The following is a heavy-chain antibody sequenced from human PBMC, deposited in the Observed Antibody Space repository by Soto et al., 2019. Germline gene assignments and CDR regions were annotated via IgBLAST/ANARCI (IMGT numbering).Heavy chain of an antibody. CDR1: GYSFTKYG. Sequence: GASVKVSCKTSGYSFTKYGLHWVRQAPGQRLEWMGWINPGNGDTKYSQKFQGRVTITRDTSATTAYMELSSLRSEDSAVFYCARTDCISTSCYNYYYYGMDVWGQGTTVTVSS. D-gene: IGHD2-2*01. J-gene: IGHJ6*02. V-gene: IGHV1-3*01. CDR3: ARTDCISTSCYNYYYYGMDV. CDR2: INPGNGDT.